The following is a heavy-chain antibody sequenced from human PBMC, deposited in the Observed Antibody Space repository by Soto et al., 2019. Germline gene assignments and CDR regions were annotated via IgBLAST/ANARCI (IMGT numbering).Heavy chain of an antibody. CDR2: IKGDGSEK. CDR1: GFTFSNYW. J-gene: IGHJ6*02. Sequence: EVPLVESGGGLVQPGGSLRLSCAASGFTFSNYWMSWVRQAPGKGLEWVANIKGDGSEKYYVDSVKGRLTISRDNAKNSLYLEMNSLRAEDTAVYYCLVDMVRGVISFYYYGMDVWGQGTTVTVSS. D-gene: IGHD3-10*01. CDR3: LVDMVRGVISFYYYGMDV. V-gene: IGHV3-7*01.